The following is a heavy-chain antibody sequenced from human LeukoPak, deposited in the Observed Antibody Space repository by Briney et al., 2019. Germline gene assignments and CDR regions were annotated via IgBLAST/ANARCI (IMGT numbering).Heavy chain of an antibody. Sequence: PGGSLRLSCAASGSTFSTFAMIWVRQPPGKGLEWVSSIFPSGGEIHYADSVRGRFTISRDNSKSTLSLQMNSLRADDTAIYYCATYRQVLLPFESWGQGTLVTVSS. V-gene: IGHV3-23*01. CDR2: IFPSGGEI. CDR1: GSTFSTFA. CDR3: ATYRQVLLPFES. D-gene: IGHD2-8*02. J-gene: IGHJ4*02.